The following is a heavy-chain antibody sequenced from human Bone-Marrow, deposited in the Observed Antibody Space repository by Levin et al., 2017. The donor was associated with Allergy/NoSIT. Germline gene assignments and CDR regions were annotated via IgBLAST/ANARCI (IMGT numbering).Heavy chain of an antibody. Sequence: PSETLSLTCAVSGGSISSSNWWSWVRQPPGKGLEWIGEIYHSGSTNYNPSLKSRVTISVDKSKNQFSLKLSSVTAADTAVYYCARDSRGIAAAEGGAFDIWGQGTMVTVSS. CDR3: ARDSRGIAAAEGGAFDI. CDR1: GGSISSSNW. J-gene: IGHJ3*02. V-gene: IGHV4-4*02. D-gene: IGHD6-13*01. CDR2: IYHSGST.